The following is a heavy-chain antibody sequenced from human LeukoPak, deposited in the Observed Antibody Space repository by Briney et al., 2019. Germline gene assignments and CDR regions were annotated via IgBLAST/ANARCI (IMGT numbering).Heavy chain of an antibody. CDR3: ARESSGGSSSLAFDI. Sequence: GGSLRLSCAASGFTFSSYAMHWVRQAPGKGLEWVAVISYDGSNKYYADSVKGRFTISRDNSKNTLYLQMNSLRAEDTAVYYCARESSGGSSSLAFDIWGQGTMVTVSS. V-gene: IGHV3-30-3*01. CDR2: ISYDGSNK. D-gene: IGHD6-6*01. J-gene: IGHJ3*02. CDR1: GFTFSSYA.